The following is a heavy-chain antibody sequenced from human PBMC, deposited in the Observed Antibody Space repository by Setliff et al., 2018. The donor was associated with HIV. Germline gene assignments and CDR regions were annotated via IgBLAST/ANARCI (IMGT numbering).Heavy chain of an antibody. Sequence: SVKVSCKASGYSFNRYFMHWVRQAPGQGLEWMGWINPSSGGTKSAQKFQGRVTMTRDTSINTAYMELSRLKSDDTAVYCCARDLGSSSSMDPWGQGTLVTVSS. CDR1: GYSFNRYF. D-gene: IGHD6-6*01. J-gene: IGHJ5*02. CDR2: INPSSGGT. V-gene: IGHV1-2*02. CDR3: ARDLGSSSSMDP.